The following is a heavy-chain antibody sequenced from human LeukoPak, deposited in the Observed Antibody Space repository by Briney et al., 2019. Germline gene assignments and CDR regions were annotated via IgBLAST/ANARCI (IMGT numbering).Heavy chain of an antibody. CDR2: VFYSGVT. CDR3: TRDAHRNNWYFVI. D-gene: IGHD2-21*01. J-gene: IGHJ2*01. Sequence: PSETLSLTCKVSGDSMTSHSWTWIRQSPGKSLEWIGYVFYSGVTDYNPSLKSRVTISIDTSKLQFSLRLTSVTVADTAVYYCTRDAHRNNWYFVIWGRGTLFTVSS. CDR1: GDSMTSHS. V-gene: IGHV4-59*11.